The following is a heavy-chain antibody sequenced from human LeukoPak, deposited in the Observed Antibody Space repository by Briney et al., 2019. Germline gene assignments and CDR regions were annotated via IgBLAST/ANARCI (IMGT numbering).Heavy chain of an antibody. CDR2: LSYDGTNK. Sequence: GGSLRLSCAASGFTFGDYDMHWVRQAPGKGLEWLAVLSYDGTNKYYADSVKGRFTISRDNSENTLYLQMNSLRAEDTAIYYCAKDLAYYDSSGDYYPAFDIWGQGTMVTVSS. V-gene: IGHV3-30*18. D-gene: IGHD3-22*01. J-gene: IGHJ3*02. CDR3: AKDLAYYDSSGDYYPAFDI. CDR1: GFTFGDYD.